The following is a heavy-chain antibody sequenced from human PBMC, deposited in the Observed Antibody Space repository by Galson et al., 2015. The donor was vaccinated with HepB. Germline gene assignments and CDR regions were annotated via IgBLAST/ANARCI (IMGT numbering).Heavy chain of an antibody. V-gene: IGHV3-15*01. J-gene: IGHJ4*02. CDR2: IKSKTDGGTT. Sequence: SLRLSCAASGFTFSGSAIHWVRQASGKGLEWVGRIKSKTDGGTTDYAAPVKGRFTISRDDSKLTLYLQMNSLKTEDTAVYYCPTVYTVRPWGWGQGTLVTVSS. CDR1: GFTFSGSA. D-gene: IGHD3-10*01. CDR3: PTVYTVRPWG.